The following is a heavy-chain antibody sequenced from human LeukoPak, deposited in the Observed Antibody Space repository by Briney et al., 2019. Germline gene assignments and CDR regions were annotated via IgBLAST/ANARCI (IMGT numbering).Heavy chain of an antibody. D-gene: IGHD1-1*01. CDR2: IYTSGST. V-gene: IGHV4-61*02. Sequence: PSETLSLTCTVSGGSISSGSYYWSWIRQPAGKGLEWIGRIYTSGSTNYNPSLKSRVTISVDTSKNQFSLKLSSVTAADTAVYYCARDPGWYNDAFDIWGQGTMVTISS. J-gene: IGHJ3*02. CDR3: ARDPGWYNDAFDI. CDR1: GGSISSGSYY.